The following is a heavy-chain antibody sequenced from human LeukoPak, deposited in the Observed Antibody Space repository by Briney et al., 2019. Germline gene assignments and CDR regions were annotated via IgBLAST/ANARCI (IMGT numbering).Heavy chain of an antibody. D-gene: IGHD2-2*01. Sequence: ASVKVSCKASGYTFTSYDINWVRQATGQGLEWMGWMNPNSGNTGYAQKFQGRVTITADESTSTAYMELSSLRSEDTAVYYCARGSSDGVVGPNWGQGTLVTVSS. J-gene: IGHJ4*02. CDR3: ARGSSDGVVGPN. CDR2: MNPNSGNT. CDR1: GYTFTSYD. V-gene: IGHV1-8*01.